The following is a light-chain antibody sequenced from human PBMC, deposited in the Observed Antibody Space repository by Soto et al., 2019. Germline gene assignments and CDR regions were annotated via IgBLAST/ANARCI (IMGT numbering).Light chain of an antibody. J-gene: IGKJ4*01. CDR2: DAS. Sequence: DIQMTQSPSTLSASVGDRVTITCRASQSISNWLAWYQQKPGKAPKLLIYDASSLESGVPSRFSGSGSGTEFTLTISSLQPDDFATYYCQQYNSYLLTFGGGTKVDIK. V-gene: IGKV1-5*01. CDR1: QSISNW. CDR3: QQYNSYLLT.